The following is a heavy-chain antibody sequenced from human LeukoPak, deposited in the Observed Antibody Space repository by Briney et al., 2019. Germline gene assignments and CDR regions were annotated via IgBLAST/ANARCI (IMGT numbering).Heavy chain of an antibody. J-gene: IGHJ5*02. Sequence: SVTLSLTCAVYGGSFSGYYWSWIRQPPGKGLEWIGEINHSGSTNYNPSLKSRVTISVDTSKNQFSLKLSSVTAADTAVYYCARLTRQQTWGQGTLVTVSS. V-gene: IGHV4-34*01. CDR2: INHSGST. CDR1: GGSFSGYY. CDR3: ARLTRQQT.